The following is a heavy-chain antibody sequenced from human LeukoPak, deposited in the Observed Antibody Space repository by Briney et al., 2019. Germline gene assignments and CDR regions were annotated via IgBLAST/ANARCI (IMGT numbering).Heavy chain of an antibody. CDR3: VRDGGVSGYDLLDY. CDR1: GFTYSNYW. D-gene: IGHD5-12*01. V-gene: IGHV3-7*01. Sequence: GGPLRLSCAASGFTYSNYWMTWARQAPGKGLEWVAHINQDGSEEHYMDSAKARFTISRDNAKNSLSLQMNSLRAEDTAVYYCVRDGGVSGYDLLDYWSQGTLVTVSS. J-gene: IGHJ4*02. CDR2: INQDGSEE.